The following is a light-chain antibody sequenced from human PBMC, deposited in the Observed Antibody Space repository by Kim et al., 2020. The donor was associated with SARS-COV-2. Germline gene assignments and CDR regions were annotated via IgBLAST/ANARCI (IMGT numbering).Light chain of an antibody. CDR1: KMGDKY. CDR2: QDT. CDR3: QSWDSSTKGV. V-gene: IGLV3-1*01. J-gene: IGLJ3*02. Sequence: VSPGQTATITCSGDKMGDKYVCWYQQKPGQSPVLVIYQDTKRPSGIPERFSGSNSGNTATLTISGTQAMDEADYYCQSWDSSTKGVFGGGTQLTVL.